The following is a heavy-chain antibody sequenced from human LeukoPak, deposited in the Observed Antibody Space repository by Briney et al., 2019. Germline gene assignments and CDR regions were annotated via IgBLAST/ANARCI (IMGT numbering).Heavy chain of an antibody. CDR3: ARGVGGSSGWAPLY. Sequence: GGSLRLSCAASGFTFSSYGMHWVRQAPGKGLEWVAVIWYDGSNKYYADSVKGRFTISRDNSKNTLYLQMNSLRAEGTAVYYCARGVGGSSGWAPLYWGQGTLVTVSS. CDR1: GFTFSSYG. J-gene: IGHJ4*02. CDR2: IWYDGSNK. D-gene: IGHD6-19*01. V-gene: IGHV3-33*01.